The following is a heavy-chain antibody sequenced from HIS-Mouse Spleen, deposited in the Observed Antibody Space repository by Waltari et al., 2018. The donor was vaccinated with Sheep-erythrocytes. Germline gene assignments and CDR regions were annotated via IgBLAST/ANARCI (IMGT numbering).Heavy chain of an antibody. CDR1: GGSISSGDYY. V-gene: IGHV4-30-4*01. D-gene: IGHD7-27*01. CDR2: LYYRGST. Sequence: QVQLQESGPGLVKPSQTLSLTCTVSGGSISSGDYYWSWIRQPPGKGLEWIGYLYYRGSTYYNPSLKSRVTISVDTSKNQFSLKLSSVTAADTAVYYCARALANWGSSFDYWGQGTLVTVSS. CDR3: ARALANWGSSFDY. J-gene: IGHJ4*02.